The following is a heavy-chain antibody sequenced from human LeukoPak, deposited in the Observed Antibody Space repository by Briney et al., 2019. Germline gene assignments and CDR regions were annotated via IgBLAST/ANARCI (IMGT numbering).Heavy chain of an antibody. Sequence: ASVKVSCKVSGYTLTELSMHWVRQAPGKGLEWMGGFDPEDGETIYAQKFQGRVTMNEDTSTDTAYMELSSLRSEDTAVYYCATDFATRLEGDYVRAGFWFDPWGQGTLVTVSS. D-gene: IGHD3-16*01. CDR3: ATDFATRLEGDYVRAGFWFDP. CDR1: GYTLTELS. J-gene: IGHJ5*02. V-gene: IGHV1-24*01. CDR2: FDPEDGET.